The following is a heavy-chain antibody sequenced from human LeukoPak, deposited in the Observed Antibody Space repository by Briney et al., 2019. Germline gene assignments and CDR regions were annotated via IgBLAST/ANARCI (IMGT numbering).Heavy chain of an antibody. D-gene: IGHD6-19*01. CDR2: IIPIFGTT. Sequence: SVKVSCKASGGTFISYAITWVRQAPGQGLEWMGGIIPIFGTTNYAQKFQGRVTITADESTNTAYIELSSMRSEDTAVYYCARAPYTSGGSTTYYYYYYMDVWGKGTTVTVSS. J-gene: IGHJ6*03. V-gene: IGHV1-69*13. CDR1: GGTFISYA. CDR3: ARAPYTSGGSTTYYYYYYMDV.